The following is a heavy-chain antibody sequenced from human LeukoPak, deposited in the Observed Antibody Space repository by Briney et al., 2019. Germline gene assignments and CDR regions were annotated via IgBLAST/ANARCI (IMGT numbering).Heavy chain of an antibody. CDR1: GYTFTGYY. J-gene: IGHJ6*03. Sequence: AASVKVSCKASGYTFTGYYMHWVRQAPGQGLEWMGWISAYNGNTNYAQKLQGRVTMTTDTSTSTAYMELRSLRSDDTAVYYCARDRWFGEYNYYYYYMDVWGKGTTVTVSS. D-gene: IGHD3-10*01. CDR2: ISAYNGNT. V-gene: IGHV1-18*04. CDR3: ARDRWFGEYNYYYYYMDV.